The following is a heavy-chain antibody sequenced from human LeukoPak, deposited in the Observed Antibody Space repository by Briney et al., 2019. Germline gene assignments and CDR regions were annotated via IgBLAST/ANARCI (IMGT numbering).Heavy chain of an antibody. Sequence: PGGSLRLSCAASGFTDYMTWVRQAPGKGLEWVSVIYSGGSTYYADSVKGRFTISRDNSKNTLYLQMNSLRAEDTAVYYCARWAARVDYWGQGTLVTVSS. CDR2: IYSGGST. V-gene: IGHV3-53*01. CDR1: GFTDY. J-gene: IGHJ4*02. CDR3: ARWAARVDY.